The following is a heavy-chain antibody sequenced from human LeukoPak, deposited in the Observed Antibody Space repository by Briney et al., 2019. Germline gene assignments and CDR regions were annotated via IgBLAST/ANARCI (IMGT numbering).Heavy chain of an antibody. J-gene: IGHJ1*01. CDR3: ARAAVTTSRYFQH. V-gene: IGHV4-59*01. Sequence: SETLSLTCTVSGGSISTYYWSWIRQPPGKGLEWIGYIYYSGSTNYNPSLKSRVTISEDTSKNQLSLKLSSVTAADTAVYYCARAAVTTSRYFQHWGQGTLVTVSS. D-gene: IGHD4-17*01. CDR1: GGSISTYY. CDR2: IYYSGST.